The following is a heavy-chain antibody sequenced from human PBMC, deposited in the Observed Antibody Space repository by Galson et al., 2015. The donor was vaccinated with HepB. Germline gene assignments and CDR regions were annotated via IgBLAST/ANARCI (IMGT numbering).Heavy chain of an antibody. D-gene: IGHD1-1*01. Sequence: SLRLSCAASGFTFRIHWMHWVRQAPGKGLVWVSRINSDGSITTYGDSVTGRFTISRDNAKNTLYLQMNSLRAEDTAVYYCARGVAGTGNNLALWGRGTLVTVSS. J-gene: IGHJ4*02. V-gene: IGHV3-74*01. CDR3: ARGVAGTGNNLAL. CDR2: INSDGSIT. CDR1: GFTFRIHW.